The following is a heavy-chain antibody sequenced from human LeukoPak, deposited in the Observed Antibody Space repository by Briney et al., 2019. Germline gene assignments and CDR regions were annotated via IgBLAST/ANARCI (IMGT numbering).Heavy chain of an antibody. CDR1: GGSISSYY. V-gene: IGHV4-59*01. CDR3: ASSVGYYGSGSYYNGPSPPDY. CDR2: IYYSGST. Sequence: SETLSLTCTVSGGSISSYYWSWIRQPPGKGLEWIGYIYYSGSTNYNPSLKSRVTISVDTSKNQFSLKLSSVTAADTAVYYCASSVGYYGSGSYYNGPSPPDYWGQGTLVTVSS. J-gene: IGHJ4*02. D-gene: IGHD3-10*01.